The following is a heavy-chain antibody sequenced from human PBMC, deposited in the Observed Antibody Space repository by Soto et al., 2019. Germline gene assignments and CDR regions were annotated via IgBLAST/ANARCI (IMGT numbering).Heavy chain of an antibody. V-gene: IGHV3-7*03. CDR3: VASTGWIFDN. J-gene: IGHJ4*02. Sequence: EVLLVESGGGLVQSGGSRRLSCAASGFTFNTYWMTWVRQAPGKGLEWVASINKDGTVKDYVQSLWDRFTISRDDIKNSLYLQMNNMRAEDTAVYYCVASTGWIFDNWGQGTLVTVSS. D-gene: IGHD2-8*02. CDR1: GFTFNTYW. CDR2: INKDGTVK.